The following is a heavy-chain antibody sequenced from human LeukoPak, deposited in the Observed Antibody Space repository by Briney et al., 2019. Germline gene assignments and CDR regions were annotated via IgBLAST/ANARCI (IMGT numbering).Heavy chain of an antibody. V-gene: IGHV1-18*01. CDR3: ARVSYGYNWFDP. Sequence: GESLKVSCKASGYTFTSYGISWVRQAPGQGLEWMGWISAYNGNTNYAQKLQGRVTMTTDTSTSTAYMELRSLRSDDTAVYYCARVSYGYNWFDPWGQGTLVTVSS. CDR2: ISAYNGNT. CDR1: GYTFTSYG. D-gene: IGHD3-10*01. J-gene: IGHJ5*02.